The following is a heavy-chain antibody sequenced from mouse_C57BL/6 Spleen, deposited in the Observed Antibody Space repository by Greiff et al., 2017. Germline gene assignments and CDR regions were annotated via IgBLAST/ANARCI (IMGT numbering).Heavy chain of an antibody. CDR3: ARQKTTEGYAMDY. D-gene: IGHD2-13*01. CDR1: GFTFSSYG. CDR2: ISSGGSYT. Sequence: EVKLVESGGDLVKPGGSLKLSCAASGFTFSSYGMSWVRQTPDKRLEWVATISSGGSYTYYPDSVKGRFTLSRDNAKNTLYLQMSSLKSEDTAMYYCARQKTTEGYAMDYWGQGTSVTVSS. J-gene: IGHJ4*01. V-gene: IGHV5-6*01.